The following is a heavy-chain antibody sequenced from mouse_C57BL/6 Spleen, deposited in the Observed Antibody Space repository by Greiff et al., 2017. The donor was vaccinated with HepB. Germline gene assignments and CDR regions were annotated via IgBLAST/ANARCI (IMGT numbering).Heavy chain of an antibody. CDR1: GFTFSDYY. Sequence: EVHLVESEGGLVQPGSSMKLSCTASGFTFSDYYMAWVRQVPEKGLEWVANINYDGSSTYYLDSLKSRFIISRDNAKNILYLQMSSLKSEDTATYYCAREGNYYGSSYDWYFDVWGTGTTVTVSS. CDR3: AREGNYYGSSYDWYFDV. CDR2: INYDGSST. V-gene: IGHV5-16*01. J-gene: IGHJ1*03. D-gene: IGHD1-1*01.